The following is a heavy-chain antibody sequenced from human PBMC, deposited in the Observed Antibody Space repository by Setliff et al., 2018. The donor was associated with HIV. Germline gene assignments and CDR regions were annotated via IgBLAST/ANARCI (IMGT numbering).Heavy chain of an antibody. D-gene: IGHD3-3*01. CDR1: GYSIGSGYY. CDR3: ARRRPADSSTGEDSWTGTFDL. J-gene: IGHJ4*02. V-gene: IGHV4-38-2*01. Sequence: PSETLSLTCGVSGYSIGSGYYWGWIRQPPGKGLEWIGYIDYSGNTNYHHYLSFRVTMSVATSRNQFSLRLTSVTAADTAVYYCARRRPADSSTGEDSWTGTFDLWGRGTLVTVSS. CDR2: IDYSGNT.